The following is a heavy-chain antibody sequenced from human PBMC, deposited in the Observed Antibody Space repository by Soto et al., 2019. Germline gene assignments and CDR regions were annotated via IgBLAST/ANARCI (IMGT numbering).Heavy chain of an antibody. CDR2: INHSGST. V-gene: IGHV4-34*01. Sequence: SETLSLTCAVYGGSFSGYYRSWIRPPPGKGLEWIGEINHSGSTNYNPSPKRRVTISAATSKNQFPLKLSPATAAATAVYYCARAAPRYCSGGSCYSCRDYWGQGTLVTVSS. CDR3: ARAAPRYCSGGSCYSCRDY. CDR1: GGSFSGYY. D-gene: IGHD2-15*01. J-gene: IGHJ4*02.